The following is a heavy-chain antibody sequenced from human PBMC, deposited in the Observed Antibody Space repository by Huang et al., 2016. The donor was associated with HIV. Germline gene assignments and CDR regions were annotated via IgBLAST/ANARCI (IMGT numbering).Heavy chain of an antibody. Sequence: EVQLVASGGGLVKPGGSLRLSCAASGFTFSNAWMSWVRQAPGKGLEWFGRIKSKTDGGTTDYAAPVKGRFTISRDDSKNTLYLQMNSLKTEDTAVYYCTTESESSGWTMDHDAFDIWGQGTMVTVSS. V-gene: IGHV3-15*01. CDR2: IKSKTDGGTT. J-gene: IGHJ3*02. CDR1: GFTFSNAW. D-gene: IGHD6-19*01. CDR3: TTESESSGWTMDHDAFDI.